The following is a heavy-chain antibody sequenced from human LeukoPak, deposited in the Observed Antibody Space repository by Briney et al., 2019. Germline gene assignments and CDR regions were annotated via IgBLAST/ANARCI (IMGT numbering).Heavy chain of an antibody. V-gene: IGHV4-39*01. J-gene: IGHJ6*03. Sequence: TSETLSLTCTVSGGSISSNSYYWGWIRQPPGKGLEWIGSIYYSGNTYYNPSLKSRVTISVDTSKNQFSLKLSSVTAADTAVYYCARLATGYCSGGSCGESCYYYYMDVWGKGTTVTVSS. CDR1: GGSISSNSYY. CDR3: ARLATGYCSGGSCGESCYYYYMDV. D-gene: IGHD2-15*01. CDR2: IYYSGNT.